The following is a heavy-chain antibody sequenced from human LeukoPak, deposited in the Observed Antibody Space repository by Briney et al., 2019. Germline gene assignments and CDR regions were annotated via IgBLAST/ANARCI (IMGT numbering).Heavy chain of an antibody. Sequence: SETLSLTCAVYGGSFSGYYWGWIRQPPGKGLEWIGEINHSGSTNYNPSLKSRVTISVDTSKNQFSLKLSSVTAADTAVYYCARGGRSYYYDSSANQYYFDYWGQGTLVTVSS. V-gene: IGHV4-34*01. J-gene: IGHJ4*02. CDR1: GGSFSGYY. CDR2: INHSGST. D-gene: IGHD3-22*01. CDR3: ARGGRSYYYDSSANQYYFDY.